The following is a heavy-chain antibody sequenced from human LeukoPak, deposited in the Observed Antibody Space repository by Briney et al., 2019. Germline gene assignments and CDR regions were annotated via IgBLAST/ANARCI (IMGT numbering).Heavy chain of an antibody. CDR2: IIGGGGST. CDR3: AHGAMYQLDY. CDR1: GFPFSSHG. V-gene: IGHV3-23*01. D-gene: IGHD2-2*01. J-gene: IGHJ4*02. Sequence: GGSLRLSCAASGFPFSSHGMSWVRQAPGKGLEWVSGIIGGGGSTYYADSVRGRLTIPGDNSRNTLFLQMNSLRAEDTAVYYCAHGAMYQLDYWGQGTLVTVSS.